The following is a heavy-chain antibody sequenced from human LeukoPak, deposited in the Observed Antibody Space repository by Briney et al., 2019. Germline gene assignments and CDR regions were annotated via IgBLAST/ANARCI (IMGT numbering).Heavy chain of an antibody. Sequence: SETLSLTCTVSGGSISSYYWGWIRQPPGKGLEWIGYIYYSGSTNYNPSLKSRVTISVDTSKNQFSLELSSVTAADTAVYYCARTYYDFWSGHRYYFDYWGQGTLATVSS. CDR1: GGSISSYY. CDR2: IYYSGST. CDR3: ARTYYDFWSGHRYYFDY. J-gene: IGHJ4*02. V-gene: IGHV4-59*01. D-gene: IGHD3-3*01.